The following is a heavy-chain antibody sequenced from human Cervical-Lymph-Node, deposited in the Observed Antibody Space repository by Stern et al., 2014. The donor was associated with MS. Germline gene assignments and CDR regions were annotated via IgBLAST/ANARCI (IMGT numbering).Heavy chain of an antibody. CDR2: ISPNSGDT. Sequence: VQLLESGAEVKKPGASVKVSCRTSGYTFTDNYMHWVRQAPGQGLEWMGRISPNSGDTNYAQKFQGRFTMTGDTSISTAYIELSRLRPDDTAVYYCARGLMGHDVFDIWGQGTMVTVSS. V-gene: IGHV1-2*06. D-gene: IGHD5-24*01. CDR1: GYTFTDNY. J-gene: IGHJ3*02. CDR3: ARGLMGHDVFDI.